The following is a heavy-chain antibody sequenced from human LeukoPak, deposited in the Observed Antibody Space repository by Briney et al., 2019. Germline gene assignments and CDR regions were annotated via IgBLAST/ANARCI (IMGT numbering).Heavy chain of an antibody. CDR3: ARETRQGSIAVAGTPDY. J-gene: IGHJ4*02. D-gene: IGHD6-19*01. V-gene: IGHV3-11*01. CDR2: ISSSGSTI. Sequence: PGGSLRLSCAASGFTFSDYYMSWIRQAPGKGLEWVSYISSSGSTIYYADSVKGRFTISRDNAKNSLYLQMNSLRAEDTAVYYCARETRQGSIAVAGTPDYWGQGTLVTVSS. CDR1: GFTFSDYY.